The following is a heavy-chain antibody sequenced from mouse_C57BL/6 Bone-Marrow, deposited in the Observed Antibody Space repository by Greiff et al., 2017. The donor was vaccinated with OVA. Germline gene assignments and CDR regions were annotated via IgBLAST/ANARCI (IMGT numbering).Heavy chain of an antibody. V-gene: IGHV2-2*01. Sequence: QVQLQESGPGLVQPSQSLSITCTVSGFSLTSYGVHWVRQSPGKGLEWLGVIWRGGSTDYNAAFISRLSISTYNSKSQVFFKMISLQADDTAVYYCARNGDYGGWYFDVWGTGTTVTVSS. J-gene: IGHJ1*03. CDR1: GFSLTSYG. CDR3: ARNGDYGGWYFDV. CDR2: IWRGGST. D-gene: IGHD2-13*01.